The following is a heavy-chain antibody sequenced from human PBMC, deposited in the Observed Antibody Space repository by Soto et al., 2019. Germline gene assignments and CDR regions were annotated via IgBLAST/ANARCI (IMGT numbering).Heavy chain of an antibody. D-gene: IGHD6-19*01. V-gene: IGHV3-9*01. Sequence: EVQLVESGGGLVQPGRSLRLSCAASGFTFDDYAMHWVRQAPGKGLEWVSGISWNSGSIGYADSVKGRFTISRDNAKNSLYLQMNSLRAEDTALYYCAKDMGLGGAVAVNGGWGYFDYWGQGTLVTVSS. J-gene: IGHJ4*02. CDR1: GFTFDDYA. CDR3: AKDMGLGGAVAVNGGWGYFDY. CDR2: ISWNSGSI.